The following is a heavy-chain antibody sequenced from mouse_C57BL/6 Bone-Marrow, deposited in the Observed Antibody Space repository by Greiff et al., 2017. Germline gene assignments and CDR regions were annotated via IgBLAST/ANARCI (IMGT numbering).Heavy chain of an antibody. J-gene: IGHJ3*01. CDR2: IYPGSGIT. Sequence: QVHVKQSGAELVRPGASVKLSCKASGYTFTDYYINWVKQRPGQGLEWIARIYPGSGITYYNEKFKGKATVTAEKSSSTAYMQLSSLTSEDSAVYFWARAEEYYYGFAYWGQETLVTVSA. CDR1: GYTFTDYY. CDR3: ARAEEYYYGFAY. D-gene: IGHD1-1*01. V-gene: IGHV1-76*01.